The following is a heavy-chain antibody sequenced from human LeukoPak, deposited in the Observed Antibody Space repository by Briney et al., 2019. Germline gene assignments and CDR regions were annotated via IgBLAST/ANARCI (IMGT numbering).Heavy chain of an antibody. CDR2: INSDGITI. CDR3: IASTITTRDF. V-gene: IGHV3-74*01. D-gene: IGHD5/OR15-5a*01. J-gene: IGHJ4*02. Sequence: PGRSLRLSCAASGFTFSNYWIQWVRQVPGKGLMWVSRINSDGITITYADSVKGRFTISRDNAKNTVYLQMNSLTAEDTAVYYCIASTITTRDFWGQGTLVTVSS. CDR1: GFTFSNYW.